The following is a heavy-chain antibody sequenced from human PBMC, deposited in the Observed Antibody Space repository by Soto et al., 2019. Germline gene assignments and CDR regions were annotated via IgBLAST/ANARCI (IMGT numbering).Heavy chain of an antibody. V-gene: IGHV3-13*01. CDR1: GFTFSSYD. J-gene: IGHJ6*02. D-gene: IGHD3-3*01. Sequence: PGGSLRLSCAASGFTFSSYDMHWVRQATGKGLEWVSAIGTAGDTYYPGSVKGRFTISRENAKNSLYLQMNSLRAEDTAVYYCARAGYDFWSGYYKAPKFGGMDVWSQGTTVTVSS. CDR3: ARAGYDFWSGYYKAPKFGGMDV. CDR2: IGTAGDT.